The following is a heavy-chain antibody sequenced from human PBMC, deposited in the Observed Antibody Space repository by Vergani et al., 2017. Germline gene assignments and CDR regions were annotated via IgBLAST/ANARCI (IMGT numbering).Heavy chain of an antibody. D-gene: IGHD2-15*01. CDR1: GFTFSSYA. CDR2: ISGSVGST. J-gene: IGHJ6*02. Sequence: EVQLLESGGGLVQPGGSLRLSCAASGFTFSSYAMSWVRQAPGKGLEWVSAISGSVGSTYYADSVKGRFTISRDNSKNTLYLQMNSLRAEDTAVYYCAKAGVRCSGGSCYLPNFYYYYGMDVWGQGTTVTVSS. CDR3: AKAGVRCSGGSCYLPNFYYYYGMDV. V-gene: IGHV3-23*01.